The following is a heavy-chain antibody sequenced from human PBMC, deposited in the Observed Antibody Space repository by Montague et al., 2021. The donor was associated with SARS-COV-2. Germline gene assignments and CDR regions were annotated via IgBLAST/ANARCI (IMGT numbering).Heavy chain of an antibody. Sequence: FLRLSCAASEFTFSSYGMHWVRQAPGKGLEWVTVISYDGSNKYYADSVKGRFTISRDNSKNTLYLQMNSLRAEDTAVYYCARDPKYYDILTGYLIARSYYYYYGMDVWGQGATVTVSS. CDR3: ARDPKYYDILTGYLIARSYYYYYGMDV. CDR1: EFTFSSYG. J-gene: IGHJ6*02. V-gene: IGHV3-33*05. D-gene: IGHD3-9*01. CDR2: ISYDGSNK.